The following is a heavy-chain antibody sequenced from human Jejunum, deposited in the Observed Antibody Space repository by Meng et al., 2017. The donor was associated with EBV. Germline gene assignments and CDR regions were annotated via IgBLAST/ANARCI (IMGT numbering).Heavy chain of an antibody. V-gene: IGHV4-4*02. CDR1: GDSISSSNW. D-gene: IGHD3-3*01. CDR3: ARYGSGYFPALWY. Sequence: QVELQESGPGRRKPLGTLSLTCAVSGDSISSSNWWSWVRQPPGKGLEWIGEIYHSGSTNYNPSLKSRVTISVDKSKNQFSLKLSSVTAADTAVYYCARYGSGYFPALWYWGQGTLVTVSS. CDR2: IYHSGST. J-gene: IGHJ4*02.